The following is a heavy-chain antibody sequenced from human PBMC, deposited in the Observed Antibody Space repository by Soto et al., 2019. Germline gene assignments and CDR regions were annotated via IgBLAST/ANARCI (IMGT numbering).Heavy chain of an antibody. Sequence: PGGSLRLSCVASGFMFETYSMNWVRQAPGKGLEWVSSISGKGSFTYYTESLRGRLTISRDNAKNSVFLLMNSLTAEDTAVYFCARDLGSSGYPDAFDLWGQGTMVTVSS. D-gene: IGHD3-22*01. CDR3: ARDLGSSGYPDAFDL. CDR2: ISGKGSFT. CDR1: GFMFETYS. V-gene: IGHV3-21*06. J-gene: IGHJ3*01.